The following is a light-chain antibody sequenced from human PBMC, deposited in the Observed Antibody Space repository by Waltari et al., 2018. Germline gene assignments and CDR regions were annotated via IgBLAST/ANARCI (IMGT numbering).Light chain of an antibody. CDR2: EVI. CDR3: CSYAGRNIWV. J-gene: IGLJ3*02. CDR1: SSAVGFYNL. V-gene: IGLV2-23*02. Sequence: QSALTQPASVSGSPGQSITISCTGPSSAVGFYNLVSWYQQHPGKAPELVVYEVISRPSGVSNRFSGSKSGNTASLTISGLQAEDEADYYCCSYAGRNIWVFGGGTKLTVL.